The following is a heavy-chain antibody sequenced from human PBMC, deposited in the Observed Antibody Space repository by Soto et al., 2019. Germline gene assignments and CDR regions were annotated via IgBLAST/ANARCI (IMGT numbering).Heavy chain of an antibody. CDR1: GGAFSSYA. CDR2: IIPIFGTA. CDR3: ARDLKPRVTIFGGHDAFDI. D-gene: IGHD3-3*01. Sequence: ASVEVSCKDCGGAFSSYAISWVRQENRQGLEWMGGIIPIFGTANYAQKFQGRVTITADESTSTAYMELSSLRSEDTAVYYCARDLKPRVTIFGGHDAFDIWGQGTMVTVSS. J-gene: IGHJ3*02. V-gene: IGHV1-69*13.